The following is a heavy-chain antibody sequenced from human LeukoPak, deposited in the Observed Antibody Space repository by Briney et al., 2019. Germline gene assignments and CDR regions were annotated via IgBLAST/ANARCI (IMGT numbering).Heavy chain of an antibody. D-gene: IGHD2-15*01. CDR2: IRYDGSNK. CDR1: GFTFSSYD. CDR3: AKDYHYCSGGSCFYFDY. V-gene: IGHV3-30*02. Sequence: GGSLRLSCAASGFTFSSYDMHWVRQAPGKGLEWVAFIRYDGSNKYYADSVKGRFTISRDNSKNTLYLQMNSLRAEDTAVYYCAKDYHYCSGGSCFYFDYWGQGTLVTVSS. J-gene: IGHJ4*02.